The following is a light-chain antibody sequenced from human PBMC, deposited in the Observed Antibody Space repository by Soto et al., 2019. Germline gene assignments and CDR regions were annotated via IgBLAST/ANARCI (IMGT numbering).Light chain of an antibody. CDR2: AAS. J-gene: IGKJ3*01. V-gene: IGKV1-39*01. CDR3: QQSYSTTPVT. CDR1: QSISSY. Sequence: DIQMTQSPSSLSASVGDRVTITCRASQSISSYLNWYQQKPGKAPKLLIYAASSLQSGVPSRFSGSGSGTDFTLTISSLQPEDFATYYCQQSYSTTPVTLGPGTKVDIK.